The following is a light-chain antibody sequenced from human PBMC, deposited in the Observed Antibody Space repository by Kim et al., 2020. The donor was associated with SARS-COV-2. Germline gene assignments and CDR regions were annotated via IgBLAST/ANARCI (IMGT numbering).Light chain of an antibody. CDR3: QARDSSTYVV. J-gene: IGLJ2*01. V-gene: IGLV3-1*01. Sequence: SYELTQPPSVSVSPGQTASITCSGDKLGDKYACWYQQKPGQSPVLVIYQDSKRPSGIPERFSGSNSGNTATLTISETQAMDEADYYCQARDSSTYVVFGGGTQLTVL. CDR1: KLGDKY. CDR2: QDS.